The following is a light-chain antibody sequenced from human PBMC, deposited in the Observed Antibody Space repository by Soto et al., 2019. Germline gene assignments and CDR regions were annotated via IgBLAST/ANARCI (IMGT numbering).Light chain of an antibody. J-gene: IGKJ2*01. CDR3: QQYNRMYT. CDR1: QSISGW. CDR2: DAS. Sequence: DIQMTQSPSTLSASVGDRVTITCRASQSISGWLAWYQQKPGKAPTLLIYDASTLESGVPSRFSGSGSGAEFTLTISSLQPDDFASYYCQQYNRMYTFGQGTKLEIK. V-gene: IGKV1-5*01.